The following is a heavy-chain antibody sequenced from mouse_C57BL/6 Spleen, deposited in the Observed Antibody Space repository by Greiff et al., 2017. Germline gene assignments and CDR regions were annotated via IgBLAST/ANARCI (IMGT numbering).Heavy chain of an antibody. CDR2: IDPNSGGT. V-gene: IGHV1-72*01. D-gene: IGHD2-5*01. Sequence: VQLQQPGAELVKPGASVKLSCKASGYTFTSYWMHWVKQRPGRGLVWIGRIDPNSGGTKYNEKFKSKATLTVDKPSSTAYMQLSSLTSEDSAVYYGARGYSNYSAWFAYWGQETLVTVSA. J-gene: IGHJ3*01. CDR1: GYTFTSYW. CDR3: ARGYSNYSAWFAY.